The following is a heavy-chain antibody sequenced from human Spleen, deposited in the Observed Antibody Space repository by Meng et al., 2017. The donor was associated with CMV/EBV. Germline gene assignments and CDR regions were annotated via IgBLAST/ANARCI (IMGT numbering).Heavy chain of an antibody. CDR2: IRSSGSTI. J-gene: IGHJ4*02. D-gene: IGHD1-26*01. CDR3: ARDEWELPFDY. Sequence: SCATPGLTFSDYYMSWIRQAPGKGLEWVSYIRSSGSTIYYADSVKGRFTISRDNAKNSLYLQMNSLRAEDTAVYYCARDEWELPFDYWGQGTLVTVSS. V-gene: IGHV3-11*01. CDR1: GLTFSDYY.